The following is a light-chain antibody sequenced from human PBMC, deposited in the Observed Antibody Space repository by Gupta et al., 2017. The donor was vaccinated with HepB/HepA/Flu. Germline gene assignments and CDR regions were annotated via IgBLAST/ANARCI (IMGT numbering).Light chain of an antibody. CDR2: AAS. Sequence: DIQMTQSPSSLSASVGDRVTITCRASQSISSYLNWYQQKPGKAPKLLIYAASSLQSGVPSRFSGSGSGTDFTLAISSLQPEGFATYYCQQSYSTPRTFGQGTKVEIK. V-gene: IGKV1-39*01. CDR1: QSISSY. J-gene: IGKJ1*01. CDR3: QQSYSTPRT.